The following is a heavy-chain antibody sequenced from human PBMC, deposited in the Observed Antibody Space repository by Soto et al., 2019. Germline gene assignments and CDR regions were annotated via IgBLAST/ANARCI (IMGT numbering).Heavy chain of an antibody. D-gene: IGHD3-9*01. CDR1: GFTFSSYD. CDR3: ARGAGYDILTGYYNYYYYYGMDV. V-gene: IGHV3-13*01. J-gene: IGHJ6*02. CDR2: IGTAGDT. Sequence: PGGSLRLSCAASGFTFSSYDMHWVRQATGKGLEWVSAIGTAGDTYYPGSVKGRFTISRENAKNSLYPQMNSLRAGDTAVYYCARGAGYDILTGYYNYYYYYGMDVWGQGTTVTVSS.